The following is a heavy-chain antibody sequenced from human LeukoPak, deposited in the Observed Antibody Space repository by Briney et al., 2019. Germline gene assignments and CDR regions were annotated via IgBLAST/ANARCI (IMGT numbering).Heavy chain of an antibody. CDR3: ARRMVVAATHWFDP. CDR1: GYTFTSNN. CDR2: MNTKSGNT. J-gene: IGHJ5*02. D-gene: IGHD2-15*01. V-gene: IGHV1-8*02. Sequence: ASVKVSCKASGYTFTSNNINWVRQAPGQGLEWMGWMNTKSGNTDYAQKFQGRLTMTRDTSTNTAYMELSGLRSDDTAVYYCARRMVVAATHWFDPWGQGTLVTVSS.